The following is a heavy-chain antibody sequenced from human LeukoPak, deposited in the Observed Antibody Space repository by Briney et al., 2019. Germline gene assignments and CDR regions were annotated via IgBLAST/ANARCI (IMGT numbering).Heavy chain of an antibody. CDR1: GFTFSSYW. CDR3: ARVESSGYFDY. CDR2: IKQDGSEK. J-gene: IGHJ4*02. V-gene: IGHV3-7*01. D-gene: IGHD3-22*01. Sequence: GGSLRLSCAASGFTFSSYWMSWVRQAPGKGLEWVANIKQDGSEKYYVDPVKGRFTISRDNAKNPLYLQMNSLRAEDTAVYYCARVESSGYFDYWGQGTLVTVSS.